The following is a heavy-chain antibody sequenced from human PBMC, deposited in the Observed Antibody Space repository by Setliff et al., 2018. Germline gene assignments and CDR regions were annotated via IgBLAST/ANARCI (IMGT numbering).Heavy chain of an antibody. V-gene: IGHV3-48*04. J-gene: IGHJ4*02. D-gene: IGHD4-17*01. CDR2: ISSSSSTI. Sequence: GGSLRLSCAASGFTFSSYSMNWVRQAPGKGLEWVSYISSSSSTIYYADSVKGRFTISRDNAKNSLYLQMNSLRAEDTAVYYCARYDSYGDKYYFDYWGQGTLVTVSS. CDR3: ARYDSYGDKYYFDY. CDR1: GFTFSSYS.